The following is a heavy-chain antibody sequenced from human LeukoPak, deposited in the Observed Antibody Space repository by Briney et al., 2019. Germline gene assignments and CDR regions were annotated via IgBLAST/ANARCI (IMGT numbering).Heavy chain of an antibody. D-gene: IGHD3-10*01. Sequence: GGSVKVPCKASGYTFPSYDIHGVGQATGKGFEWMGWMNPNSGNTGSAQKFQGRVTMTRNTSIGTAYLELSSLRSEDTAVYCCARIRGSGSYYRFGCWGQGTLVTVSS. CDR1: GYTFPSYD. CDR3: ARIRGSGSYYRFGC. V-gene: IGHV1-8*01. CDR2: MNPNSGNT. J-gene: IGHJ4*02.